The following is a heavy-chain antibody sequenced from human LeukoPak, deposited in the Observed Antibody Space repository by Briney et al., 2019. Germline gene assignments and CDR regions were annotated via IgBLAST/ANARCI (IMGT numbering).Heavy chain of an antibody. CDR3: VTHKVLGIAAAGYFFDS. Sequence: SETLSLTCTVSGGSISRSNDFWGWIRQPPGKGLEWIGSIYYSGSTYYSPSLKSRVTISVDTSKNQFSLKLTSVAAADTAVYYCVTHKVLGIAAAGYFFDSWGQGTLVTVSS. CDR1: GGSISRSNDF. CDR2: IYYSGST. D-gene: IGHD6-13*01. V-gene: IGHV4-39*01. J-gene: IGHJ4*02.